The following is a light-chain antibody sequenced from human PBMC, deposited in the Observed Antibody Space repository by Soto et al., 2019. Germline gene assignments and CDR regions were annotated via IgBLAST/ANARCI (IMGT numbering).Light chain of an antibody. CDR2: DNN. CDR3: GTWDSSLSAGV. J-gene: IGLJ2*01. Sequence: QSVLSQPPSVSAAPGQRVPISCSGSSSNIGNSYVSRYQQLPGTAPKLLIYDNNKRPSGIPDRFSGSKSGTSATLDITGLQTGDEADYYCGTWDSSLSAGVFGGGTQLTVL. CDR1: SSNIGNSY. V-gene: IGLV1-51*01.